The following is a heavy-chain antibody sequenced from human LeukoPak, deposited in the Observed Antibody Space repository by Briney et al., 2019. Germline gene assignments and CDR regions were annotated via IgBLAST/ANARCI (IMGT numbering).Heavy chain of an antibody. CDR1: GFTFSDYY. D-gene: IGHD2-2*01. J-gene: IGHJ3*02. Sequence: PGGSLRLSCAASGFTFSDYYMSWIRQAPGKGLEWVSYISSSGSTIYYADSVKGRFTISRDNAKNSLYMQMNSLRAEDTAVYYCARGIASTSYDAFDIWGRGTMVTVSS. CDR2: ISSSGSTI. V-gene: IGHV3-11*04. CDR3: ARGIASTSYDAFDI.